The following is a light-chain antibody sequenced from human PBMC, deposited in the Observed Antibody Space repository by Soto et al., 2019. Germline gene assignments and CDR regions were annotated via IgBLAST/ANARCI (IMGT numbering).Light chain of an antibody. J-gene: IGLJ2*01. CDR3: SSYTSSSTVL. V-gene: IGLV2-14*01. Sequence: QSALTQPASVSGSPGHSITISCTGTSSDVGVYNYVSWYQQHPGKAPKLMIYEVSNRPSGLSNRFSGSKSGNTASLTISGLQAEDEADYYCSSYTSSSTVLFGGGTKLTVL. CDR1: SSDVGVYNY. CDR2: EVS.